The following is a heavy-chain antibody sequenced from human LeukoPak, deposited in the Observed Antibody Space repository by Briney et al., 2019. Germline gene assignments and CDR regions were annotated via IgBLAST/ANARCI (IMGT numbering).Heavy chain of an antibody. CDR1: GFSFSNYG. V-gene: IGHV3-33*05. CDR3: AKVDFVGQVPAAIVGGMDV. J-gene: IGHJ6*02. D-gene: IGHD2-2*02. CDR2: IAHDGSYV. Sequence: GGSLRLSCAASGFSFSNYGIHWVRQAPGKGLEWVAVIAHDGSYVSMLDSVKGRFTISRDNSKKTLYLQMNSLRVEDTAVYYCAKVDFVGQVPAAIVGGMDVWGQGTTVTVSS.